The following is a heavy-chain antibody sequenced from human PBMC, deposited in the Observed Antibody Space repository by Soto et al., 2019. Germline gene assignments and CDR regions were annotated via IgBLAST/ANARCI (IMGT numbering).Heavy chain of an antibody. Sequence: SETLSLTCSVSGGSVSDKTYYWSWIRQPPRKRLEWIGYVYYSGTTNYNPSLKSRVTISVDLSKNRFSLRLSSVTTADTALYYCARTTAVPNTLRSRYFFDYWGQGTLVTVSS. CDR3: ARTTAVPNTLRSRYFFDY. J-gene: IGHJ4*02. V-gene: IGHV4-61*01. CDR1: GGSVSDKTYY. D-gene: IGHD4-17*01. CDR2: VYYSGTT.